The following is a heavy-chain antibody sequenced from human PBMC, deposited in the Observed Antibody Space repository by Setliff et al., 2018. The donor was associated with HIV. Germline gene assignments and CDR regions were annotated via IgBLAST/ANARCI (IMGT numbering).Heavy chain of an antibody. CDR2: IIPMFSIP. CDR1: GGPFSSYS. J-gene: IGHJ5*02. CDR3: ARVGRSVTGP. D-gene: IGHD6-19*01. Sequence: SVKVSCKASGGPFSSYSITWVRQAPGQGLEWMGGIIPMFSIPNYSQRFQGRVTITADRSTNTVYMELSSLRSDDTAVYYCARVGRSVTGPWGQGTLVTV. V-gene: IGHV1-69*10.